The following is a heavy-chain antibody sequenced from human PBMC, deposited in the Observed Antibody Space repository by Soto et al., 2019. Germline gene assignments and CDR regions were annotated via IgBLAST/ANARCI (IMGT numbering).Heavy chain of an antibody. CDR2: VYSGGNA. D-gene: IGHD4-4*01. J-gene: IGHJ4*02. CDR1: GFSVSGSY. CDR3: ARSKVD. Sequence: DVQVVESGGGLVQPGGSLRLSCAVSGFSVSGSYMCWVRQAPGKGLEWVSGVYSGGNAYYADSVKGRFTISRDNSRNTVLLQMNSLRVEDTAVYYRARSKVDWGQGTLVTVSS. V-gene: IGHV3-66*01.